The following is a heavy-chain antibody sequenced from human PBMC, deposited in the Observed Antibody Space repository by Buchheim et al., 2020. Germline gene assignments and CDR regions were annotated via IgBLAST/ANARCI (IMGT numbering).Heavy chain of an antibody. CDR3: AREAGHDYGDYNYYYYYYGMDV. J-gene: IGHJ6*02. V-gene: IGHV1-46*03. CDR2: INPSGGST. D-gene: IGHD4-17*01. Sequence: QVQLVQSGAEVKKPGASVKVSCKASGYTFTSYYMHWVRQAPGQGLEWMGIINPSGGSTSYAQKFQGRVTMTRDTSTSTGHMELSSLRSEDTAVYYCAREAGHDYGDYNYYYYYYGMDVWGQGTT. CDR1: GYTFTSYY.